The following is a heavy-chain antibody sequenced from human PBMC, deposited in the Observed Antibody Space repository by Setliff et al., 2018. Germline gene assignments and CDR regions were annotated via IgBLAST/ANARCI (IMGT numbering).Heavy chain of an antibody. CDR3: ARGGVTNYYDSSGIPDAFDI. V-gene: IGHV3-66*01. D-gene: IGHD3-22*01. CDR1: GFTVSSNY. J-gene: IGHJ3*02. CDR2: IHRGVS. Sequence: PGGSLRLSCAASGFTVSSNYMSWVRQAPGKGLEWVSVIHRGVSHYADSVTGRFTISRDNSKNTLYLQMSSLRAEDTAVYYCARGGVTNYYDSSGIPDAFDIWGQGTMVTVSS.